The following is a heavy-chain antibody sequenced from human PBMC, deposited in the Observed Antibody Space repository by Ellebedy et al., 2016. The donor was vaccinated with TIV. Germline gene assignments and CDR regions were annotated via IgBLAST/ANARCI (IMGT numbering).Heavy chain of an antibody. CDR1: GGSISNSDYY. J-gene: IGHJ5*02. CDR3: ARDPALPRGRFDT. Sequence: MPSETLSLTCTVSGGSISNSDYYWNWIRQPPGKGLEWIGSIYYSGSAYYNPSLKRRVTVSVDTSKNQFSLNLGSVTAADTAVYYCARDPALPRGRFDTWGQGTLVTVSS. CDR2: IYYSGSA. V-gene: IGHV4-39*07.